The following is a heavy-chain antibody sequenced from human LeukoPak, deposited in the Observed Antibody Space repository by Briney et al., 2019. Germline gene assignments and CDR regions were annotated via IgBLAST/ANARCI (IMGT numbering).Heavy chain of an antibody. Sequence: GGALRLSCSASGFTFRSYSMNWVRHAPGKGVEVCSYISSSSSTICYKDSVKGRFTISRDNAKNSLYLQMNSLRAEDKAVYYCASLYYDILPGYYTPGFDYWGQGTLVTVSS. J-gene: IGHJ4*02. CDR1: GFTFRSYS. V-gene: IGHV3-48*01. D-gene: IGHD3-9*01. CDR3: ASLYYDILPGYYTPGFDY. CDR2: ISSSSSTI.